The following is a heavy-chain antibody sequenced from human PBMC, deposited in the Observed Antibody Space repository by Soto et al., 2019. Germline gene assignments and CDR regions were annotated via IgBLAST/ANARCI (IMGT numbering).Heavy chain of an antibody. J-gene: IGHJ5*02. V-gene: IGHV1-18*01. CDR3: ARRYCSGGSCNRLDP. D-gene: IGHD2-15*01. CDR2: ISTYSGDT. Sequence: ASVKVSCKASGYTFFTYDISWVRQAPGQGLEWMGWISTYSGDTKYAQKFQGRVTMTTDTSTSTAYMELRSLRSDDTAVYYCARRYCSGGSCNRLDPWGQGTLVTVS. CDR1: GYTFFTYD.